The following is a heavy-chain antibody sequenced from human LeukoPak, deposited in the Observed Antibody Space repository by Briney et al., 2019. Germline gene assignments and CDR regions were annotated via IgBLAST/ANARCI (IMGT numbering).Heavy chain of an antibody. CDR2: IIPIFGTA. J-gene: IGHJ4*02. CDR1: GGTFSSYA. D-gene: IGHD3-3*01. CDR3: ARATSGNPLFDY. Sequence: SVKVSCKASGGTFSSYAISWVRQAPGQGLEWMGGIIPIFGTANYAQKFQGGVTITADKSTSTAYMELSSLRSEDTAVYYCARATSGNPLFDYWGQGTLVTVSS. V-gene: IGHV1-69*06.